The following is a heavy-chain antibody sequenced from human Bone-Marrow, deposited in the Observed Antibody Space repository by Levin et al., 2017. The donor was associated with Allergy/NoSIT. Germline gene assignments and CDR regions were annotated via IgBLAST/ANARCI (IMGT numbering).Heavy chain of an antibody. CDR2: VYYSGST. CDR3: ARDYLALYYYYGMDV. J-gene: IGHJ6*02. Sequence: PSETLSLTCTVSGGSISSSSYYWGWIRQPPGKGLEWIGSVYYSGSTFYNASLKSRVTISVDSSKNQFSLNPTSLTAADTAVYYCARDYLALYYYYGMDVWGQGTTVTVSS. CDR1: GGSISSSSYY. V-gene: IGHV4-39*07.